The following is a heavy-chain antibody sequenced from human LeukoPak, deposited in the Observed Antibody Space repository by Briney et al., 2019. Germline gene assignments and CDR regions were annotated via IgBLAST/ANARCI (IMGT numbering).Heavy chain of an antibody. J-gene: IGHJ4*02. D-gene: IGHD1-26*01. CDR3: AKDMRSSGSYSTLDY. CDR1: GFTFSSSA. V-gene: IGHV3-9*01. Sequence: GGSLRLSCAASGFTFSSSAMHWVRQAPGKGLEWVSGISWNSGSIGYADSVKGRFTISRDNAKNSLYLQMNSLRAEDTALYYCAKDMRSSGSYSTLDYWGQGTLVTVSS. CDR2: ISWNSGSI.